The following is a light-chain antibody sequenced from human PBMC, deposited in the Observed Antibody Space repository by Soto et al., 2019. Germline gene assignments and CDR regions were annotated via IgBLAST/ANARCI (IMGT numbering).Light chain of an antibody. CDR1: QSVSSSY. CDR3: QQYGSSPWT. Sequence: ELVLTQSPGTVPFSPGERATLSCRPSQSVSSSYLAWYQQKPGQAPRLLIYGASSRATGIPARCSGSGSGTDFTLTISRLEPEDFAVYYCQQYGSSPWTFGQGTKVDNK. V-gene: IGKV3-20*01. J-gene: IGKJ1*01. CDR2: GAS.